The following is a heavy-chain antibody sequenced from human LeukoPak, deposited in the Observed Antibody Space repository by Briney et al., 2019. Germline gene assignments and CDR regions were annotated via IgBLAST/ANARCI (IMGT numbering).Heavy chain of an antibody. CDR2: IYYSGST. Sequence: SETLSLTCAVYGVSFSCYYWSWIRQPPGKGLEWIGSIYYSGSTYYNPSLKSRVTISVDTSKNQFSLKLSSVTAADTAVYYCARGGTTVPVFNYWGQGILVTVSS. D-gene: IGHD1-14*01. CDR3: ARGGTTVPVFNY. V-gene: IGHV4-34*01. CDR1: GVSFSCYY. J-gene: IGHJ4*02.